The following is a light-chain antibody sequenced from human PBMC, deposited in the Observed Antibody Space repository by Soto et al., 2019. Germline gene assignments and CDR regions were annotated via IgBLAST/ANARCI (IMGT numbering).Light chain of an antibody. CDR1: QSISNH. Sequence: DIQMTQSPSSLSSSVEDIFIITCRASQSISNHLNWYQQKPGKAPKLLIFAASSLQSGVPSRFSGSRSGPDFTLTISSLQPEDFATYYCQQSYSTPRTFGQGTKVDI. CDR2: AAS. V-gene: IGKV1-39*01. CDR3: QQSYSTPRT. J-gene: IGKJ1*01.